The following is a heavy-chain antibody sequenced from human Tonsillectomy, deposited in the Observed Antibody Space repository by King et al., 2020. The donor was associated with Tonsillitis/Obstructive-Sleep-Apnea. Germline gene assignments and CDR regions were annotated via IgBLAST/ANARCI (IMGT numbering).Heavy chain of an antibody. Sequence: VQLVESGGGLVQPGRSLRLSCAASGFTFDDYAMQWVRQAPGKGLEWVSSISWDSGSIGYADSVKGRFTISRDNAKNSLYLQMNRLRAEDTALYYCAKDIQQQLYYYMDVWGKGTTVTVSS. CDR3: AKDIQQQLYYYMDV. D-gene: IGHD6-13*01. J-gene: IGHJ6*03. CDR1: GFTFDDYA. CDR2: ISWDSGSI. V-gene: IGHV3-9*01.